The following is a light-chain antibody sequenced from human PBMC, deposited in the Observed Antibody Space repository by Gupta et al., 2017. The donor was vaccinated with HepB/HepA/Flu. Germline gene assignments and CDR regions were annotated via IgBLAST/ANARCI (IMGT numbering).Light chain of an antibody. V-gene: IGKV2D-29*01. Sequence: DVVMTQPPPSLSVTPGQPASISCKSRQSLLHSDGKTYLYWYLQKPGQPPQLLIYEVSNRVSGVPGRFGGSGSWTDFTLRISRVEGEDVGVYYCMQTTELPITFGRGTRLEIK. CDR2: EVS. CDR3: MQTTELPIT. CDR1: QSLLHSDGKTY. J-gene: IGKJ5*01.